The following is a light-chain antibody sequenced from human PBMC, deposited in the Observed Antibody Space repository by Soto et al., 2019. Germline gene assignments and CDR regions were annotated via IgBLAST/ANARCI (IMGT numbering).Light chain of an antibody. CDR3: QQYGSSLPIT. CDR2: GAS. CDR1: QSVSSSS. V-gene: IGKV3-20*01. J-gene: IGKJ5*01. Sequence: EIVLTQSPGTLSLSPGERATLSCRASQSVSSSSLAWYQQKPGQAPRLLIYGASSRATGIPDRFSGSGSGTDFTLTISSLEPDDFAVFFCQQYGSSLPITFGQGTRLEIK.